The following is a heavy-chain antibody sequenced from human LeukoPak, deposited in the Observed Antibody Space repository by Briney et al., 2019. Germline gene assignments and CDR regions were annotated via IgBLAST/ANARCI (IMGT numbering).Heavy chain of an antibody. CDR3: ARGRGRQATDAFDI. CDR2: INTNTGNP. J-gene: IGHJ3*02. D-gene: IGHD3-16*01. Sequence: ASVKVSCKASGYTFTSYAMNWVRQAPGQGLEWMGWINTNTGNPTYAQGFIGRFVFSLDTSVSTAYLQISSLKAEDTAVYYCARGRGRQATDAFDIWGQGTMVTVSS. V-gene: IGHV7-4-1*02. CDR1: GYTFTSYA.